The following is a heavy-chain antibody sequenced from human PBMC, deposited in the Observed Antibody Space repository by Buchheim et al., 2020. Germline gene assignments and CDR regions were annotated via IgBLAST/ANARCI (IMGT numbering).Heavy chain of an antibody. V-gene: IGHV1-18*01. CDR2: ISTYNGNT. Sequence: QVQLVQSGAEVKKPGASVKVSCKASDSTFTNYAVSWVRQAHGQGLEWMGWISTYNGNTNYAQKLQGRVTMTTDTSTSTAYMELRSLRSDDTAVYYCARGLSDYSGDEYFQHWGQGTL. CDR3: ARGLSDYSGDEYFQH. CDR1: DSTFTNYA. D-gene: IGHD4-17*01. J-gene: IGHJ1*01.